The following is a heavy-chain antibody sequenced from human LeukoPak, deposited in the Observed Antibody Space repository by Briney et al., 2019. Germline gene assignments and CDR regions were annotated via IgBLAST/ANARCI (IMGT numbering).Heavy chain of an antibody. CDR3: ARLRRWLPAGKEGFDY. CDR2: IYPGDSDT. CDR1: GYSFTSYW. Sequence: GESLKISCKGSGYSFTSYWIGWVRQMPGKGLEWMGIIYPGDSDTRYSPSFQGQVTISADKSISTAYLQWSSLKASDTAMYYCARLRRWLPAGKEGFDYWGQGTLVTVSS. V-gene: IGHV5-51*01. D-gene: IGHD5-24*01. J-gene: IGHJ4*02.